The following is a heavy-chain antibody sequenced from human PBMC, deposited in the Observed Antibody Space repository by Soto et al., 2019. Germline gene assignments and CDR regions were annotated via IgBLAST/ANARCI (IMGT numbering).Heavy chain of an antibody. CDR3: ARDHPAAPEYYYYGMDV. V-gene: IGHV3-66*01. CDR1: GFTVSSNY. D-gene: IGHD6-13*01. J-gene: IGHJ6*02. Sequence: EVQLVESGGGLVQPGGSLRLSCAASGFTVSSNYMSWVRQAPGKGLEWVSVIYSGGSTYYAYSVKGRFTISRDNSKNTLYLQMNSLRAEDTAVYYCARDHPAAPEYYYYGMDVWGQGTTVTVSS. CDR2: IYSGGST.